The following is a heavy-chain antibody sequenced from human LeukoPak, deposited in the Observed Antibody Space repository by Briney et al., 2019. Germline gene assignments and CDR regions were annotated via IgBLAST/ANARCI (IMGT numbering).Heavy chain of an antibody. V-gene: IGHV1-24*01. Sequence: ASVKVSCKVSGYTLTELSMHWVRQAPGKGLEWMGGFDPEDGETIYAQKFQGRVTMTEGTSTDTAYMELSSLRSEDTAVYYCATQREMATITFDPWGQGTLVTVSS. D-gene: IGHD5-24*01. CDR2: FDPEDGET. J-gene: IGHJ5*02. CDR1: GYTLTELS. CDR3: ATQREMATITFDP.